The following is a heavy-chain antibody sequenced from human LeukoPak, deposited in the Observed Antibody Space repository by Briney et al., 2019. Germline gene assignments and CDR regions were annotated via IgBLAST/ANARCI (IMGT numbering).Heavy chain of an antibody. V-gene: IGHV4-34*01. CDR2: INHSASN. D-gene: IGHD3-10*01. Sequence: SETLSLTCAVYGGSLNGYYWNWIRQPPGKGREWRREINHSASNNYKPSLKSRVTIYVDTSKIQFSLKLSSVTAADTAVYYCARRDGSGSVSFFDDWGQGTLVTVCS. CDR3: ARRDGSGSVSFFDD. CDR1: GGSLNGYY. J-gene: IGHJ4*02.